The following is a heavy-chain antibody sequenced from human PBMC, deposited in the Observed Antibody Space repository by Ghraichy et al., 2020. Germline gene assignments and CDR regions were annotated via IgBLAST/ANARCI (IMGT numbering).Heavy chain of an antibody. CDR1: GFSFSGYE. CDR3: VRGGSSGYLLNAFDI. Sequence: SLNISCVASGFSFSGYEMNWVRLAPGKGLEWVSYISSSGNTIYYADSVKGRFTISRDNAKNSLYLQMNSLRAEDTALYYCVRGGSSGYLLNAFDIWGQGTMVTVSS. D-gene: IGHD6-25*01. J-gene: IGHJ3*02. V-gene: IGHV3-48*03. CDR2: ISSSGNTI.